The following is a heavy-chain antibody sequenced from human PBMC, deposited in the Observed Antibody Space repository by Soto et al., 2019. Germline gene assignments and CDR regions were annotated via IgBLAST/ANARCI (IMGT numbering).Heavy chain of an antibody. V-gene: IGHV4-34*01. CDR3: ASKGYCSSTSCYYYYGMDV. CDR1: GGSFSGYY. Sequence: SETLSLTCAVYGGSFSGYYWTWIRQPPGTGLEWIGEINHSGSTNYNPSLKSRVTISVDTSKNQFSLKLTSVTAADTAVYYCASKGYCSSTSCYYYYGMDVWGQGTTVTVSS. D-gene: IGHD2-2*01. J-gene: IGHJ6*02. CDR2: INHSGST.